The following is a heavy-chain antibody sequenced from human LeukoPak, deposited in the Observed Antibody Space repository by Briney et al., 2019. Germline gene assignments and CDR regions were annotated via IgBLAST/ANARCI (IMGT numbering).Heavy chain of an antibody. CDR1: GFTFSSYE. CDR3: AKKGGYYYGSGSYYPNWFDP. CDR2: ISSSGSTI. D-gene: IGHD3-10*01. V-gene: IGHV3-48*03. Sequence: GGSLRLSCAASGFTFSSYEMNWVRQAPGKGLEWVSYISSSGSTIYYADSVKGRFTISRDNAKNSLYLQMNNLRAEDTAVYYCAKKGGYYYGSGSYYPNWFDPWGQGTLVTVSS. J-gene: IGHJ5*02.